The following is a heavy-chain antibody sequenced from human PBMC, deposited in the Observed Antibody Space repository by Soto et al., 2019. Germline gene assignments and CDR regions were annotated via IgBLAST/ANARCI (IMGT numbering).Heavy chain of an antibody. V-gene: IGHV4-59*08. CDR3: ARSRYFDWLGYFEY. J-gene: IGHJ4*02. CDR1: GFTFDDYG. D-gene: IGHD3-9*01. CDR2: IYYSGST. Sequence: PGGSLRLSCAASGFTFDDYGMSWIRQPPGKGLEWIGYIYYSGSTNYNPSLKSRVTISVDTSKNQFSLKLSSVTAADTAVYYCARSRYFDWLGYFEYWGQGTLVTVSS.